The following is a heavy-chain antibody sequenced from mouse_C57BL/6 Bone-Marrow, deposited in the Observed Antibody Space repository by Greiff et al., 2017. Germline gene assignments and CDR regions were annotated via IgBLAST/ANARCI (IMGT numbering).Heavy chain of an antibody. CDR1: GFNIKDDY. J-gene: IGHJ2*01. Sequence: EVQLQPSGAELVRPGASVKLSCTASGFNIKDDYMHWVKQRPEQGLEWIGWIDPENGDTEYASKFQGKATITADTSSHTAYLQLSSLTSEDTAVYYCTSFITTAELNFDYWGQGTTLTVSS. D-gene: IGHD1-1*01. V-gene: IGHV14-4*01. CDR3: TSFITTAELNFDY. CDR2: IDPENGDT.